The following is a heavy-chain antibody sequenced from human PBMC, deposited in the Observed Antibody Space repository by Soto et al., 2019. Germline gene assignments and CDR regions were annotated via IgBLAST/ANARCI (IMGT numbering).Heavy chain of an antibody. Sequence: QVQLQETGPGLVKPSQTLSLTCTVSGGSISNGDYYWSCIRQPPGKGLEWIVYIYYRGSTYYNPSLKSRVTTAVATSKNQFSRKLRSRPGAATAVYYCDRAGGDQPLWARVDGWGQGTTVTVSS. J-gene: IGHJ6*02. CDR2: IYYRGST. CDR3: DRAGGDQPLWARVDG. CDR1: GGSISNGDYY. D-gene: IGHD2-2*01. V-gene: IGHV4-30-4*01.